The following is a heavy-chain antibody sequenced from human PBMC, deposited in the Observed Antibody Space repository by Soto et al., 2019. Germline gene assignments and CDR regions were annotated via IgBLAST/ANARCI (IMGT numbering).Heavy chain of an antibody. CDR2: IYPGDSDT. CDR1: GYSFTSYW. V-gene: IGHV5-51*01. J-gene: IGHJ5*02. CDR3: ARGTRRGGYNSADWFDP. D-gene: IGHD5-12*01. Sequence: GESLKISCKGSGYSFTSYWIGWVRQMPGKGLEWMGIIYPGDSDTRYSPSFQGQVTISADKSISTAYLQWSSLKASDTAMYYGARGTRRGGYNSADWFDPWGQGTLVTVSS.